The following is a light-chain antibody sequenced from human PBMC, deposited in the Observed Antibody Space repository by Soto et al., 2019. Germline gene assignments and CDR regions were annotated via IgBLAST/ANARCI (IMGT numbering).Light chain of an antibody. Sequence: DIQMTQSPSTLSASVGDRVTITCRASQSISNWLAWYQQKPGKAPKLLIYKASSLESGVPSRFSGSGSGTEFTLTISSLQPDDFATYFCQQYSGYSTTFGQGTKVDIX. V-gene: IGKV1-5*03. J-gene: IGKJ1*01. CDR1: QSISNW. CDR3: QQYSGYSTT. CDR2: KAS.